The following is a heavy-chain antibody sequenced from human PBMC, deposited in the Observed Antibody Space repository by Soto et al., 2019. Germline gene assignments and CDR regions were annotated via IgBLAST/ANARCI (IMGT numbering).Heavy chain of an antibody. D-gene: IGHD2-2*01. CDR1: GYSFTSYW. V-gene: IGHV5-10-1*01. J-gene: IGHJ6*02. CDR2: IDPSDSYT. CDR3: ARLEVGYCSSTSCYGMAV. Sequence: PGESLKISCKGSGYSFTSYWISWVRQMPGKGLEWMGRIDPSDSYTNYSPSFQGHVTISADKSISTAYLQWSSLKASDTAMYYCARLEVGYCSSTSCYGMAVWGQGTTVTGS.